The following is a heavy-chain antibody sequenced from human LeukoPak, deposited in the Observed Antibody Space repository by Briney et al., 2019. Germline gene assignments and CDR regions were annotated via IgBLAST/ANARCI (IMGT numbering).Heavy chain of an antibody. CDR1: GFTFSSYS. D-gene: IGHD6-19*01. Sequence: GGSLRLSCAASGFTFSSYSMNWVRQAPGKGLEWVSSISSSSSYIYYADSVKGRFTISRDNAKNSLYLQMNSLRAEDTAVYYCASEVVGQWLAFDDWGQGTLVTVSS. V-gene: IGHV3-21*01. J-gene: IGHJ4*02. CDR3: ASEVVGQWLAFDD. CDR2: ISSSSSYI.